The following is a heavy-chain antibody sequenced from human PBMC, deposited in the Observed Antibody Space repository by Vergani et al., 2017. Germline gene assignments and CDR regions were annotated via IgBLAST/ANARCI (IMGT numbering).Heavy chain of an antibody. V-gene: IGHV3-33*06. D-gene: IGHD3-10*01. Sequence: QVQLVESGGGVVQPGRSLRLSCTSSGFTFSTYAMHWVRQAPGKGLEWVAIIYYDGSKKYYADSVKGRFTISRDNSRNTLDLLMSSLRAEDTAIYYCAKAGSGTYYNWYFFDYWGQGTLVTVSS. CDR3: AKAGSGTYYNWYFFDY. CDR1: GFTFSTYA. J-gene: IGHJ4*02. CDR2: IYYDGSKK.